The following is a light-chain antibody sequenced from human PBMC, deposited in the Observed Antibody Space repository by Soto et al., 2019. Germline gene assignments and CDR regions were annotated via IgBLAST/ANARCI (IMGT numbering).Light chain of an antibody. V-gene: IGKV3-11*01. CDR2: NAS. CDR3: QQYSSSPIT. CDR1: QSVSTF. Sequence: ELVLTQSPATLSLSPGERAILSCRASQSVSTFLAWFQQKPGQPPRLLIYNASNRTTGIPDRVSGSGSGTDFTLTIYRLEPEDIAVYYCQQYSSSPITFGQGARLEIK. J-gene: IGKJ5*01.